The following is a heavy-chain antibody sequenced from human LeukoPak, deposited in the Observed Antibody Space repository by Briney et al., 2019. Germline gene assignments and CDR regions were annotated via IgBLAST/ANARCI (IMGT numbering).Heavy chain of an antibody. D-gene: IGHD3-10*01. J-gene: IGHJ4*02. V-gene: IGHV4-59*08. CDR1: GGSISSYY. CDR2: IYYSGST. CDR3: ARSSTYYYGSGIN. Sequence: SETLPLTCTVSGGSISSYYWSWIRQPPGKGLEWIGYIYYSGSTNYNPSLKSRVTISVDTSKNQFSLKLSSVTAADTAVYYCARSSTYYYGSGINWGQGTLVTVSS.